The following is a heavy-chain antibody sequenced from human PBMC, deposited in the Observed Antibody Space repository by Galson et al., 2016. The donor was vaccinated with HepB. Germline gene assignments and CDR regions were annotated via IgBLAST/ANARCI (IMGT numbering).Heavy chain of an antibody. CDR1: GFNFHNYG. CDR2: IVGSGVHT. D-gene: IGHD1-14*01. V-gene: IGHV3-23*01. CDR3: AKGGNRVYYYYAMEV. Sequence: SLRLSCAASGFNFHNYGLSWVRQAPGKGLEWVSAIVGSGVHTYYADSVKGRFTISRDNSNNTLYLQMDSLRAEDTAIYYCAKGGNRVYYYYAMEVWGQGTTVTVSS. J-gene: IGHJ6*02.